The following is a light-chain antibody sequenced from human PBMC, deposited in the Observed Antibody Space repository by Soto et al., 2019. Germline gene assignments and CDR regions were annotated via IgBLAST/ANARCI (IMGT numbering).Light chain of an antibody. V-gene: IGLV7-43*01. J-gene: IGLJ2*01. CDR2: STN. CDR3: LLYYGGQLGV. CDR1: TGAVTSSNY. Sequence: QTVVTQEPSLTVSPGGTVTLTCAASTGAVTSSNYTNWFQQKPGQAPRALIYSTNHKYSWTPARFSGSLLGGKAALTLSGVQPEDEADYYCLLYYGGQLGVFGGGTKLTVL.